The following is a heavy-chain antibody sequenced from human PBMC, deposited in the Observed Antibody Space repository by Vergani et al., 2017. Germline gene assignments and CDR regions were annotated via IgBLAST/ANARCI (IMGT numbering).Heavy chain of an antibody. J-gene: IGHJ4*02. Sequence: EVQLVQSGAEVKKPGESLKISCKGSGYSFTSYWIGWVRQMPGKGLEWMGDIYPGDSDTRYSPSFQGQVTISADKSISTADLQWSSLKASETARYYCARLSVDTAMVPYYFGYWGQGTLVTVSS. V-gene: IGHV5-51*01. D-gene: IGHD5-18*01. CDR3: ARLSVDTAMVPYYFGY. CDR1: GYSFTSYW. CDR2: IYPGDSDT.